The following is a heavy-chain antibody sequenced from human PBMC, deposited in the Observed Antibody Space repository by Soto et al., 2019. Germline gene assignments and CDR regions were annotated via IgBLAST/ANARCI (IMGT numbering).Heavy chain of an antibody. V-gene: IGHV3-33*01. CDR1: GFTFSSYG. CDR3: ASEIAAAGTGQFDY. D-gene: IGHD6-13*01. CDR2: IWYDGSNK. J-gene: IGHJ4*02. Sequence: GGSLRLSCAASGFTFSSYGMHWVRQAPGKGLEWVAVIWYDGSNKYYADSVKGRFTISRDNSKNTLYLQMNSLRAEDTAVYYCASEIAAAGTGQFDYWGQGTRVTVSS.